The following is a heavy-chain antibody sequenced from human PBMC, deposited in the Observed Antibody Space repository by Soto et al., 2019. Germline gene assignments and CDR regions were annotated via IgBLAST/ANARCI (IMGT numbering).Heavy chain of an antibody. CDR2: ISYDGSDK. Sequence: PGGSLRLSCAASGFTFSSYAMHWVRQAPGKGLEWVALISYDGSDKYYADSVKGRFTISRDNSKNTLYLQMNSLITEDTAVFYCKREYGDLNFDYWGQGIMVTVYS. CDR1: GFTFSSYA. D-gene: IGHD2-21*02. CDR3: KREYGDLNFDY. V-gene: IGHV3-30-3*01. J-gene: IGHJ4*02.